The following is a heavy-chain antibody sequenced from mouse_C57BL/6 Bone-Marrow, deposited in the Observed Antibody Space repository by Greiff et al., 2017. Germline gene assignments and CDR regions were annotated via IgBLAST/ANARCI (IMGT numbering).Heavy chain of an antibody. CDR1: GYTFTDYE. CDR3: TRGSYDGYYAMDY. D-gene: IGHD2-3*01. CDR2: IDPETGGT. Sequence: QVQLKESGAELVRPGASVTLSCKASGYTFTDYEMHWVKQTPVHGLEWIGAIDPETGGTAYNQKFKGKAILTADKSSSTAYMELRSLTSEDSAVYYGTRGSYDGYYAMDYWGQGTSVTVSS. V-gene: IGHV1-15*01. J-gene: IGHJ4*01.